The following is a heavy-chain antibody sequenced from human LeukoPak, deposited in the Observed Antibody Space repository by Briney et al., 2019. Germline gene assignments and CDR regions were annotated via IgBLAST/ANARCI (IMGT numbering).Heavy chain of an antibody. D-gene: IGHD3-22*01. V-gene: IGHV3-48*03. Sequence: GGSLRLSCAASGFTFSSYEMNWVRQAPGKGLEWVSFISTSGSTMYYADSVKGRFTISRDNAKNSLYLQMNSLRAEDTAVYYCAKVLRYDSSGGDYWGQGNLVTVSS. CDR3: AKVLRYDSSGGDY. CDR1: GFTFSSYE. J-gene: IGHJ4*02. CDR2: ISTSGSTM.